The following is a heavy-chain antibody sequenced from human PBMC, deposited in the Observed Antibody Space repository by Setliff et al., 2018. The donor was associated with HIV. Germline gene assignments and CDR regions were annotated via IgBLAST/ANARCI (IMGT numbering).Heavy chain of an antibody. V-gene: IGHV4-30-4*08. Sequence: SETLSLTCTVSGGSINTGHYYWSWIRHHPGKGLEWIGYIYYSGSTNYNPSLKRRVTMSVDTSKNQFSLKLSSVTAADTTVYYCARHSGLGGYYSPFDYWGPGTLVTVSS. J-gene: IGHJ4*02. CDR1: GGSINTGHYY. CDR3: ARHSGLGGYYSPFDY. CDR2: IYYSGST. D-gene: IGHD3-22*01.